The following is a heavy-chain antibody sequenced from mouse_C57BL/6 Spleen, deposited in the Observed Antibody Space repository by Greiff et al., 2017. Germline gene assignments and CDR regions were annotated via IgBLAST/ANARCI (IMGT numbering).Heavy chain of an antibody. D-gene: IGHD1-1*01. Sequence: QVQLQQSGAELVRPGASVTLSCKASGYTFTDYEMHWVKQTPVHGLEWIGAIDPETGGTAYNQKFKGKAILTADKSSSTAYMELRSLTSEDSAVXYCRSTTGIGFDYWGEGTTLTVSS. J-gene: IGHJ2*01. CDR1: GYTFTDYE. V-gene: IGHV1-15*01. CDR3: RSTTGIGFDY. CDR2: IDPETGGT.